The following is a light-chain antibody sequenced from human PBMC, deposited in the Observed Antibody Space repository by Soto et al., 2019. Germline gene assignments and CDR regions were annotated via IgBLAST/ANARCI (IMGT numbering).Light chain of an antibody. CDR3: QSYDRSLRACV. CDR2: GNS. CDR1: NSNIGSDYG. Sequence: QSVLTQPRSVSGAPGQRVTISCTGTNSNIGSDYGVHWYQQFPGTAPKLLIYGNSNRPSGVPDRFSGSKSGTSASLAITGLQAEDEADYYCQSYDRSLRACVFGTGTKLTVL. V-gene: IGLV1-40*01. J-gene: IGLJ1*01.